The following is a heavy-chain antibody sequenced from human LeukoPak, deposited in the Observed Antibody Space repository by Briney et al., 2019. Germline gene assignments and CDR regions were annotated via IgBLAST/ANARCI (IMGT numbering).Heavy chain of an antibody. D-gene: IGHD3-3*01. V-gene: IGHV1-69*05. CDR3: ARGLVRFWSGRDAFDI. CDR2: IIPIFGTA. Sequence: GASVKVSCKASGYTFSNYGLSWVRQAPGQGLEWMGGIIPIFGTANYAQKFQGRVTITTDESTSTAYMELSSLRSEDTAVYYCARGLVRFWSGRDAFDIWGQGTMVTVSS. J-gene: IGHJ3*02. CDR1: GYTFSNYG.